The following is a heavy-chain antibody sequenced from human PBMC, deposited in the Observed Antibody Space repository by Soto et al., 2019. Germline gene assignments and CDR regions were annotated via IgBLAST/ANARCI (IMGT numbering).Heavy chain of an antibody. CDR3: ARDLPPVDD. J-gene: IGHJ4*02. V-gene: IGHV1-18*01. Sequence: QIQLVQSGAEVKKPGASVKVSCKASGYTFSSYHITWVRQAPGQGLEWMGWISAYNGNTNYAQNLQGRVTMTTDPSTSTDYMERRSLRSDATAVYYCARDLPPVDDWGKGTLVTVSS. CDR1: GYTFSSYH. CDR2: ISAYNGNT.